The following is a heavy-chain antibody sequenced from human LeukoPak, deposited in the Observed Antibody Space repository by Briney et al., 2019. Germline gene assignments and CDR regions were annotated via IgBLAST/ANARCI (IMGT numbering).Heavy chain of an antibody. CDR3: ARGGGYRPFDP. V-gene: IGHV3-53*01. Sequence: GGSLRLSCAASGFTFSDYYMSWIRQAPGKGLEWVSVIYSGGSTYYADSVKGRFTISRDNSKNTLYLQMNSLRAEDTAVYYCARGGGYRPFDPWGQGTLVTVSS. CDR2: IYSGGST. J-gene: IGHJ5*02. CDR1: GFTFSDYY. D-gene: IGHD3-16*02.